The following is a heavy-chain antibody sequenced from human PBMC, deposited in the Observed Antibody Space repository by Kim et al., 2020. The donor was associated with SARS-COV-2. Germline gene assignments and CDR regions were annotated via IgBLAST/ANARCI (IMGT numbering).Heavy chain of an antibody. J-gene: IGHJ4*02. CDR3: ARGGGGGDF. D-gene: IGHD3-16*01. CDR1: GFTFSTYW. V-gene: IGHV3-7*04. CDR2: IKQDRSEK. Sequence: GGSLRLSCAVSGFTFSTYWMTWVRQAPGKGLEWVANIKQDRSEKHYVDSVKGRFTISRDNAKNSLYLEMNSLRVDDTAVYYCARGGGGGDFWGQGTLVTVSS.